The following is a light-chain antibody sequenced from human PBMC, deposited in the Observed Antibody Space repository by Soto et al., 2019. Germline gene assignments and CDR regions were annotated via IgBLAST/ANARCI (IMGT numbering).Light chain of an antibody. Sequence: EFVLTQSPATLSLSPGERATLSCRASQSVGSSLAWYQQKPGRAPTLLIYGASNRATGIPARFSGSGSGTDFTLTISSREPEDFAIYYCQQRSDWPITFGQGTRLEIK. CDR1: QSVGSS. CDR3: QQRSDWPIT. CDR2: GAS. V-gene: IGKV3-11*01. J-gene: IGKJ5*01.